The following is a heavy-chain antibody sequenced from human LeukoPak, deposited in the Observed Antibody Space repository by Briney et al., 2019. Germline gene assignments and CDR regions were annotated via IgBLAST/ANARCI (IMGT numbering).Heavy chain of an antibody. CDR1: GFTFNSYS. CDR2: ISSNSSYI. Sequence: GGSLTLSCAASGFTFNSYSMKWVRQAPGRGLEGVESISSNSSYIYYAASVKGRFTISRNNAKNSLYLQMNSLRVEDTALYYCARSMRDGYNLIDYMDVWGKGTTVTVSS. J-gene: IGHJ6*03. D-gene: IGHD5-24*01. V-gene: IGHV3-21*01. CDR3: ARSMRDGYNLIDYMDV.